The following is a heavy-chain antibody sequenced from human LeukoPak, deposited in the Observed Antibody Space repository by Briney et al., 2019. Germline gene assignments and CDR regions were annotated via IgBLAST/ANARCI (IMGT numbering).Heavy chain of an antibody. J-gene: IGHJ6*02. CDR3: ARDRDGYTSSYYYGMDV. D-gene: IGHD5-24*01. V-gene: IGHV4-34*01. CDR2: INHSGST. CDR1: GGSFSGYY. Sequence: SETLSLTCAVYGGSFSGYYWSWIRQPPGKGLEWIGEINHSGSTNYNPSLKSRVTISVDTSKNQFSLKLSSVTAADTAVYYCARDRDGYTSSYYYGMDVWGQGTTVTVSS.